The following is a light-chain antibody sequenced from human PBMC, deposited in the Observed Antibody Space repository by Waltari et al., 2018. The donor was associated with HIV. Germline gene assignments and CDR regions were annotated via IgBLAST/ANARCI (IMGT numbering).Light chain of an antibody. CDR1: QGIRQY. CDR3: QTYNGAPFA. V-gene: IGKV1-27*01. CDR2: GAT. J-gene: IGKJ4*01. Sequence: DIEMTQSPSSLSASLGDRITITCRASQGIRQYLAWYQQRPGERSNVLIYGATVLQPGVPSRFSASGSGTEFALTISNLRPEDVGTYYCQTYNGAPFAFGGGTKVEVK.